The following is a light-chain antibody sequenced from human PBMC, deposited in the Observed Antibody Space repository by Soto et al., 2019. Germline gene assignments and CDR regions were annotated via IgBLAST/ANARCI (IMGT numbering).Light chain of an antibody. Sequence: EIVLTQSPDTLSLSPGERATLSCRASQSINSNYLSWYQQKPDQGTRHLIYGASSRATGIPDRFSGSGSWTEFILTISSLEPEDFALYYCHQYDSSPRTFGQGTKVEIK. J-gene: IGKJ1*01. CDR1: QSINSNY. CDR2: GAS. V-gene: IGKV3-20*01. CDR3: HQYDSSPRT.